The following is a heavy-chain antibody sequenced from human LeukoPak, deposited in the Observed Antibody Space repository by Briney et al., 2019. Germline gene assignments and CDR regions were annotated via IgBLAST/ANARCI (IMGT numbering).Heavy chain of an antibody. CDR1: GFTFSSYW. V-gene: IGHV3-53*01. J-gene: IGHJ4*02. D-gene: IGHD1-26*01. CDR3: ARDSGSYFYY. Sequence: GGSLRLSCAASGFTFSSYWMSWVRQAPGKGLEWVSVIYSGDSTYYADSVKGRFTISRDNSKSTLYLQMNSLRAEDTAVYYCARDSGSYFYYWGQGTLVTVSS. CDR2: IYSGDST.